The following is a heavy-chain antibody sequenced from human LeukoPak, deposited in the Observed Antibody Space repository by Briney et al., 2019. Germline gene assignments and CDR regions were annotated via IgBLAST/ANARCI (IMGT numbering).Heavy chain of an antibody. V-gene: IGHV1-2*02. Sequence: GASVKVSCKASGYTFTGYYMHWVRQAPGQGLEWMGWINPNSGGTNYAQKFQGRVTMTRDTSISTAYMELSRLRSDDTAVYYCARERNCGGDCYPTYNWFDPWGQGTLVTVSS. D-gene: IGHD2-21*02. J-gene: IGHJ5*02. CDR3: ARERNCGGDCYPTYNWFDP. CDR1: GYTFTGYY. CDR2: INPNSGGT.